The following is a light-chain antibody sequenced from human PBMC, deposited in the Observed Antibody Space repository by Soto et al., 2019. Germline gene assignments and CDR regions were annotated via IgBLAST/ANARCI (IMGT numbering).Light chain of an antibody. CDR3: QQYGRSPPFT. CDR2: GAS. CDR1: QSVSSSY. Sequence: ELVLTQSPGTLSLSPGERATLSCRGSQSVSSSYLAWYQQKPGQAPRLLIYGASNRATGIPDRFSGSGSGTDFTLTISRLEPEDFAVYFCQQYGRSPPFTFGQGTKVEIK. V-gene: IGKV3-20*01. J-gene: IGKJ2*01.